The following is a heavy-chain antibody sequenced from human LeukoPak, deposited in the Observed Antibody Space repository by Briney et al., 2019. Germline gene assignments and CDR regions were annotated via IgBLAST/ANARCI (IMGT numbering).Heavy chain of an antibody. D-gene: IGHD6-13*01. Sequence: HPGGSLRLSCAASGFTFSSYVMHWVRQAPGKGLEWVAVIWYDGSNKYYADSVKGRFTISRDNSKNTLYLQMNSLRAEDTAVYYCARDIAAAASRYFDYWGQGTLVTVSS. V-gene: IGHV3-33*01. CDR1: GFTFSSYV. J-gene: IGHJ4*02. CDR2: IWYDGSNK. CDR3: ARDIAAAASRYFDY.